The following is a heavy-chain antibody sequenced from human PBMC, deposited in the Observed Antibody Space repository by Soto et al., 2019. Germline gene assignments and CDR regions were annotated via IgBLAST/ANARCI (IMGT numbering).Heavy chain of an antibody. CDR3: AKRGIGAYFDY. V-gene: IGHV3-23*01. D-gene: IGHD3-16*01. Sequence: EVQLLESGGGLVQPGGSLRLSCAASGFTFSSYAMRWVRQAPGKGLEWVSAISGSGGSTYYADSVTGRFTISRDNSKNTLYLQRNSLRAEDTAVYYCAKRGIGAYFDYWGQGTLVTVYS. J-gene: IGHJ4*02. CDR1: GFTFSSYA. CDR2: ISGSGGST.